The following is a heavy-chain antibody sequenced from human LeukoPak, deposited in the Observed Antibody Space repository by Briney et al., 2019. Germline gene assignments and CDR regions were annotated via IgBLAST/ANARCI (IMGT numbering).Heavy chain of an antibody. J-gene: IGHJ4*02. CDR2: IQFDESSK. CDR3: AKEDGTVVVSTFGD. D-gene: IGHD3-22*01. CDR1: GFNFRTYG. V-gene: IGHV3-30*02. Sequence: GWSLTLYRAASGFNFRTYGMLWVRQAPGKGLDRVAFIQFDESSKNYADSVKGRFTISRDNSKNTVYLQVNSLRAEDTAVYYCAKEDGTVVVSTFGDWGQGTLVTVSS.